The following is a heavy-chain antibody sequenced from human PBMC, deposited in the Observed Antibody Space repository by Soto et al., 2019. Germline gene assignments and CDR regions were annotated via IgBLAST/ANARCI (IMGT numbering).Heavy chain of an antibody. D-gene: IGHD6-19*01. CDR3: TRDLGMAVAGTTFDN. J-gene: IGHJ4*02. CDR2: INPSGGST. CDR1: GYTFTSDY. V-gene: IGHV1-46*03. Sequence: ASVKVSFKASGYTFTSDYMHWVRQAPGQGLEWMGRINPSGGSTAYPQKFQGRVTMTRDASTSTVYMELSSLRSEDTAIYYCTRDLGMAVAGTTFDNWGQGTLVTVSS.